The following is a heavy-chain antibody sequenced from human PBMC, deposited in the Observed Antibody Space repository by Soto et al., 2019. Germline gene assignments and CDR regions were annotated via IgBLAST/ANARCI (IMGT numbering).Heavy chain of an antibody. CDR2: ISAYNGDT. CDR3: ARDRYNLYNTYDYYGMDG. V-gene: IGHV1-18*01. Sequence: QVQLVQSGAEVKKPGASVKVSCQAFGYSFSTYGITWVRQAPGQGLEWMGWISAYNGDTHYAQILQGRVTMTTDTSPSTAYMELRSRRSHDTAVYYCARDRYNLYNTYDYYGMDGWGQGTTVTVSS. D-gene: IGHD1-1*01. CDR1: GYSFSTYG. J-gene: IGHJ6*01.